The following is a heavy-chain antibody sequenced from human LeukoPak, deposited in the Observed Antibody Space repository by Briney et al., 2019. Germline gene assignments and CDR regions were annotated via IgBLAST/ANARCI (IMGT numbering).Heavy chain of an antibody. CDR3: ARAYDSSGNLDY. CDR2: IYYSGST. J-gene: IGHJ4*02. Sequence: PSETLSLTCTVSGDFIISSNYYWNWIRQPPGKGLEWIGYIYYSGSTYYNPSLKSRVTISVDTSKNQFSLKLSSVTAADTAVYYYARAYDSSGNLDYWGQGTLVTVSS. V-gene: IGHV4-30-4*08. CDR1: GDFIISSNYY. D-gene: IGHD3-22*01.